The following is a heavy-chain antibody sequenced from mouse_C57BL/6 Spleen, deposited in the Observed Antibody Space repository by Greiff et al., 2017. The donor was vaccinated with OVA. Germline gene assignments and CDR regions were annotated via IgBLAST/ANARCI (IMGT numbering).Heavy chain of an antibody. CDR2: INPGSGGT. CDR1: GYAFTNYL. J-gene: IGHJ1*03. D-gene: IGHD6-1*01. Sequence: QVQLQQSGAELVRPGTSVKVSCKASGYAFTNYLIEWVKQRPGQGLEWIGVINPGSGGTKYNEKFKGKATLTADKSSSTAYMQLSSLTSEDSAVYFCARSAGHWYFDVWGTGTTVTVSS. CDR3: ARSAGHWYFDV. V-gene: IGHV1-54*01.